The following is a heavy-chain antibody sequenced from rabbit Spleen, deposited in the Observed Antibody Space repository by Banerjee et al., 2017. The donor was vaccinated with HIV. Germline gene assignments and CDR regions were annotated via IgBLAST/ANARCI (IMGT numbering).Heavy chain of an antibody. J-gene: IGHJ6*01. CDR3: AREIYGRYGGDDTGL. V-gene: IGHV1S45*01. CDR1: GFSFSSSYY. D-gene: IGHD5-1*01. Sequence: QGQLGESGGGLVQSEGSLTLTCTASGFSFSSSYYMCWVRQAPGKGLEWIGCIYTGNGTTYYASWAKGRFTISKTSSTTVTLQVTSLTAADTANYFCAREIYGRYGGDDTGLWGPGTLVTVS. CDR2: IYTGNGTT.